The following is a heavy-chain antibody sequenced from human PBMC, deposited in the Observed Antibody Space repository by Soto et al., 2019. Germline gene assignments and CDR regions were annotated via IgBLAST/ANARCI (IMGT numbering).Heavy chain of an antibody. CDR2: VNPIVSMS. CDR1: GDTFNFYS. J-gene: IGHJ4*02. D-gene: IGHD3-10*01. CDR3: ASSYGSRYRAFDY. V-gene: IGHV1-69*02. Sequence: QVQLVQSGAEVKRPGSSVKVSCKASGDTFNFYSINWVRQAPGLGLEWMGRVNPIVSMSNYAQKFQGRVTITADNSTSTAHMELSSLRSEHTAIYYSASSYGSRYRAFDYWGQGALVTVSS.